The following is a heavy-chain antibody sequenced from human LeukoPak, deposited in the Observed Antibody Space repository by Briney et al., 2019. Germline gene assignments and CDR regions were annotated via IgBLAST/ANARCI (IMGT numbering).Heavy chain of an antibody. CDR2: ISSTGGST. D-gene: IGHD1-26*01. CDR1: GFTFSSYT. V-gene: IGHV3-64D*06. J-gene: IGHJ4*02. Sequence: GGSLRLSCSASGFTFSSYTMHWVRQAPGKGLQYVSGISSTGGSTYYADSVKGRFTISRDNSKNTLYLQMSSLRTEDTAIYYCVKDLSRSYTQYFDYWGQGTLVTVSS. CDR3: VKDLSRSYTQYFDY.